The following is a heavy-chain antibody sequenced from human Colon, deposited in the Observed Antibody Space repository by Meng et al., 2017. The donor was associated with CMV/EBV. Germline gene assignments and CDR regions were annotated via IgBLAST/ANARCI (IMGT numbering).Heavy chain of an antibody. Sequence: GESLKISCQASGYNFAKHWIGWVRQMPGKGLEWVGIVYPGDSDARLSPPLLGQVIISADKSINTAYLQWSSLRASDTAVYYCARSHRDGYYDSWGQGTLVTVSS. V-gene: IGHV5-51*01. CDR3: ARSHRDGYYDS. CDR2: VYPGDSDA. CDR1: GYNFAKHW. D-gene: IGHD5-24*01. J-gene: IGHJ4*02.